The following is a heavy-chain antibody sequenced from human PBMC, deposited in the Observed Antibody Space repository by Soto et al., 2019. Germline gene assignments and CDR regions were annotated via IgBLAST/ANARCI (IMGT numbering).Heavy chain of an antibody. CDR1: GYTFTSYG. CDR2: INVYNGNT. CDR3: ARDTSRGEYDY. D-gene: IGHD3-10*01. Sequence: QVQLVQSGAEVKKPGALVKVSCKASGYTFTSYGISWVRQAPGQGLEWMGWINVYNGNTNYAQKLQGRVTMTTDTSTSTAYLDLRSLRSDDTAVYFCARDTSRGEYDYWGQGILVTVSS. V-gene: IGHV1-18*01. J-gene: IGHJ4*02.